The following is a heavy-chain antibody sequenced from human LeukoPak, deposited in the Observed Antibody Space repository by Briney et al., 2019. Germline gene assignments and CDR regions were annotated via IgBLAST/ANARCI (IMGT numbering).Heavy chain of an antibody. V-gene: IGHV3-30-3*01. Sequence: GGSLRLSCAASGFTFSSYALHWVRQAPGKGLEWVAVISYDGSNKYYADSVKGRFTISRDNSKNSLYLQMNSLRAEDTAVYYCARDLRIQLWERFDYWGQGTLVTVSS. J-gene: IGHJ4*02. D-gene: IGHD5-18*01. CDR2: ISYDGSNK. CDR3: ARDLRIQLWERFDY. CDR1: GFTFSSYA.